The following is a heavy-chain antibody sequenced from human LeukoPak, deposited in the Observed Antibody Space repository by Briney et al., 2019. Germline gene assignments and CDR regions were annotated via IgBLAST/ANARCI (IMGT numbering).Heavy chain of an antibody. CDR2: ISGSGGST. V-gene: IGHV3-23*01. Sequence: GGSLRLSCAASGFTFSSYAMSWVRQAPGKGLEWVSAISGSGGSTYYADSVKGRFTISRDNSKNTLYLQMNSLRAEDTAVYYCAKDPTYYGSGSYDDWGQGTLVTVSS. J-gene: IGHJ4*02. CDR3: AKDPTYYGSGSYDD. CDR1: GFTFSSYA. D-gene: IGHD3-10*01.